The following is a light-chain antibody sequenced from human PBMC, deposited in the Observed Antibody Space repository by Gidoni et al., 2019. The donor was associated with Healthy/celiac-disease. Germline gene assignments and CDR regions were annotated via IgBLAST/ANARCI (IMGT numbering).Light chain of an antibody. V-gene: IGLV1-40*01. Sequence: QSVLTQPPSVSGAPGQRVTIPCTGSSSNIGAGYDVHWYQHLPGTAPKLLIYGNSNRPSGVPDRFSGSKSGTSASLAITGLQAEDEADYYCQSYDSSLSVVFGGGTKLTVL. CDR1: SSNIGAGYD. CDR2: GNS. J-gene: IGLJ2*01. CDR3: QSYDSSLSVV.